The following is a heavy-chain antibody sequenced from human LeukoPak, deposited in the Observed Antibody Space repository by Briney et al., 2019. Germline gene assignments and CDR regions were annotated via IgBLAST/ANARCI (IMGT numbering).Heavy chain of an antibody. CDR3: ARDGIGASSWYGRGGFDY. CDR1: GYTFTGYY. D-gene: IGHD6-13*01. J-gene: IGHJ4*02. Sequence: ASVKVSCKASGYTFTGYYMHWVRHAPGQGLEWMGWINPNSGGTNYAQKFQGRVTMTRDTSISTAYLELSRLRSDDTAVYYCARDGIGASSWYGRGGFDYWGQGTLVTVSS. CDR2: INPNSGGT. V-gene: IGHV1-2*02.